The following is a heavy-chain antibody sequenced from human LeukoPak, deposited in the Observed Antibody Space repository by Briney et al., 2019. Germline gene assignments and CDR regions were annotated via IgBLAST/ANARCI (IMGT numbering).Heavy chain of an antibody. Sequence: SETLSLTCTVSGYSISSGYYWGWIRQPPGKGLEWIGSIYHSGSTYYNPSLKSRVTISVDTSKNQFSLKLSSVTAANTAVYYCARDVADASSDYWGQGTLVTVSS. CDR3: ARDVADASSDY. CDR2: IYHSGST. V-gene: IGHV4-38-2*02. J-gene: IGHJ4*02. CDR1: GYSISSGYY.